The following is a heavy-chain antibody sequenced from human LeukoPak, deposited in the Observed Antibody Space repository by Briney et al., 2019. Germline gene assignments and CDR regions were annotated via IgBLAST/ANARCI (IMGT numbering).Heavy chain of an antibody. V-gene: IGHV1-18*01. J-gene: IGHJ4*02. D-gene: IGHD3-22*01. CDR3: ARDQGYYDSSGFDC. CDR2: ISAYNGNT. CDR1: GYTFTSYG. Sequence: ASVKVTCRASGYTFTSYGFSWVRQAPGQGLEWMGWISAYNGNTNYAEKLQGRVTMTTDTSTSTAYMELRSLTSDDTAVYYCARDQGYYDSSGFDCWGQGTLVTISS.